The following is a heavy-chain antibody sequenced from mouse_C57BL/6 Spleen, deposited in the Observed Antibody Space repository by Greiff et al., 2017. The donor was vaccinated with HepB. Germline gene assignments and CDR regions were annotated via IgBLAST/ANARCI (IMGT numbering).Heavy chain of an antibody. V-gene: IGHV2-2*01. CDR2: IWSGGST. CDR3: ARADGYYGGDYFDY. J-gene: IGHJ2*01. CDR1: GFSLTSYG. Sequence: VKLMESGPGLVQPSQSLSITCTVSGFSLTSYGVHWVRQSPGKGLEWLGVIWSGGSTDYNAAFISRLSISKDNSKSQVFFKMNSLQADDTAIYYCARADGYYGGDYFDYWGQGTTLTVSS. D-gene: IGHD2-3*01.